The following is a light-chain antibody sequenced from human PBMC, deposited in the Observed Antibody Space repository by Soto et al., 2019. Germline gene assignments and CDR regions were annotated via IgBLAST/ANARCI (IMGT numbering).Light chain of an antibody. V-gene: IGLV2-14*03. Sequence: QSALTQPASVSGSPGQSITISCTGTSSDVGGYNYVSWYQHHPGKAPKLIIFDVSDRPSGISDRFPASKSGNAASLTISGLQAEDEADYYCCSYSSGSTPWVFGTGTKVTVL. CDR3: CSYSSGSTPWV. CDR1: SSDVGGYNY. CDR2: DVS. J-gene: IGLJ1*01.